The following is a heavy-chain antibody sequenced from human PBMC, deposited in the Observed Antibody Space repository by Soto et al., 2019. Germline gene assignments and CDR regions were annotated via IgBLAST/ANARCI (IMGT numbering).Heavy chain of an antibody. V-gene: IGHV3-30*18. CDR2: ISYDGSNK. J-gene: IGHJ6*02. Sequence: SLRLSCAASGFTFSSYGMHWVRQAPGKGLEWVAVISYDGSNKYYADSVKGRFTISRDNSKNTLYLQMNSLRAEDTAVYYCAKDLGCTNGVCRYYYYYYGMDVWGQGTTVTVSS. CDR1: GFTFSSYG. D-gene: IGHD2-8*01. CDR3: AKDLGCTNGVCRYYYYYYGMDV.